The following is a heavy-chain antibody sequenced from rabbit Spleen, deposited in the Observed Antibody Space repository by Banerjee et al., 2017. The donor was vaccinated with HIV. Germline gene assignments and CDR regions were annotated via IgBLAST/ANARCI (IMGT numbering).Heavy chain of an antibody. J-gene: IGHJ4*01. Sequence: QEQLMESGGGLVQPGGSQKLSCKASGFDFSAYGVSWVRQAPGKGLEWIGCIYTGNGKTYYASWAKGRFTISRTSSTTVTLQMTSLTAADTATYFCAAGSSTGGDGFNLWGPGTLVTVS. CDR3: AAGSSTGGDGFNL. D-gene: IGHD2-1*01. V-gene: IGHV1S39*01. CDR2: IYTGNGKT. CDR1: GFDFSAYG.